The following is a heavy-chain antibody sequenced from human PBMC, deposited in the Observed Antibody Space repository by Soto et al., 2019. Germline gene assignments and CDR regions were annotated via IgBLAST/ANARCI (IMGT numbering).Heavy chain of an antibody. CDR3: ARDERGYSGYDYADNWFDP. Sequence: SETLSLTCTVSGGSISSYYLSWIRQPPGKGLEWIGYIYYSGSTNYNPSLKSRVTISVDTSKNQFSLKLSSVTAADTAVYYCARDERGYSGYDYADNWFDPWGQGTLVTVSS. CDR1: GGSISSYY. CDR2: IYYSGST. J-gene: IGHJ5*02. V-gene: IGHV4-59*01. D-gene: IGHD5-12*01.